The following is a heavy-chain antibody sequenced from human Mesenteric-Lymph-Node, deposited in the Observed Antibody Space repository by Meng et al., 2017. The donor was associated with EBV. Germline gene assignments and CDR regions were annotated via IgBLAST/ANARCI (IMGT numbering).Heavy chain of an antibody. Sequence: QVYRVRSGGEVKKPGASVKVSCKASGYTFTGYGISWVRQAPGQGLEWMGWISAYNGNTKFAQKVQGRITMTTDTSTTTAYMELRSLRSDDTAVYYCARDGYSGYDRIDYWGQGTLVTVSS. CDR1: GYTFTGYG. D-gene: IGHD5-12*01. CDR2: ISAYNGNT. J-gene: IGHJ4*02. V-gene: IGHV1-18*04. CDR3: ARDGYSGYDRIDY.